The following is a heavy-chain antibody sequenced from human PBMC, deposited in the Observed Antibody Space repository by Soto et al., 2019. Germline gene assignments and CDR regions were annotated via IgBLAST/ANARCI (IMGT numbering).Heavy chain of an antibody. D-gene: IGHD5-12*01. V-gene: IGHV1-69*02. CDR2: IIPILGIA. CDR1: GGTFSSYT. Sequence: QVQLVQSGAEVKKPGSSVKVSCKASGGTFSSYTISWVRQAPGQGLEWMGRIIPILGIANYAQKFQGRVTITADKSTSTAYMELSSLRSEDTAVYCCARGEYIVATCYYYYMDVWGKGTTVTVSS. J-gene: IGHJ6*03. CDR3: ARGEYIVATCYYYYMDV.